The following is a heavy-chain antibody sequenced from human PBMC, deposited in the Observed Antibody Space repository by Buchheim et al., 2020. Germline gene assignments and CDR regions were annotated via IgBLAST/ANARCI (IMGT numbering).Heavy chain of an antibody. Sequence: QVQLVDSGGGLVKPGGSLRLSCAASGFTFSDYYMSWIRQAPGKGLEWVSSISISGSTNYYPYSLKGRFTISRDNAKNSLYLQMNSLRAEDTAVYYCARDFAQQLVLDYWGQGTL. D-gene: IGHD6-13*01. CDR3: ARDFAQQLVLDY. V-gene: IGHV3-11*01. J-gene: IGHJ4*02. CDR1: GFTFSDYY. CDR2: ISISGSTN.